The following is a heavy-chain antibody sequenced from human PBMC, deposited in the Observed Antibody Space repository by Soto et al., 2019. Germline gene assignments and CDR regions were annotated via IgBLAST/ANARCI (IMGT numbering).Heavy chain of an antibody. Sequence: EVQLVDSGGGLVKPGGSLRLSCAASGFTFSYPWMSWVRQAPGKGLEWVGRIKTRDDGGTTEYAAPVKGRFTISRDDSKNTLYLHMNRLITEDTAVYYCTAESLFSAFDIWGPGTKVIVSS. CDR2: IKTRDDGGTT. V-gene: IGHV3-15*01. J-gene: IGHJ3*02. CDR3: TAESLFSAFDI. CDR1: GFTFSYPW.